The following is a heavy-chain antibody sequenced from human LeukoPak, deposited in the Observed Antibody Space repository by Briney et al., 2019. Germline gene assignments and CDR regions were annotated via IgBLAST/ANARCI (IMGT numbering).Heavy chain of an antibody. CDR3: ARVSDYYYMDV. CDR1: GYTFTSYD. CDR2: MNPNSGNT. Sequence: ASVKVSCKGSGYTFTSYDIIWVRQATGQGLEWMGWMNPNSGNTGYAQKFQGRVTITADKSTSTAYMELSSLRSEDTAVYYCARVSDYYYMDVWGKGTTVTVSS. V-gene: IGHV1-8*01. J-gene: IGHJ6*03.